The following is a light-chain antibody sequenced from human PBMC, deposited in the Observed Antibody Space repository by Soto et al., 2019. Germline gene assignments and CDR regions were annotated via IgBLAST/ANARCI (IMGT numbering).Light chain of an antibody. Sequence: SHMPQSPPTLSGSVGERVPISCLSSQTISSWLAWYQQKPGKAPKLLIYKASNLKSGVPSRFSGSGSGTEFTLTISSLQPDDFATYYCQHYNSYSEAFGQGTKVDIK. CDR1: QTISSW. V-gene: IGKV1-5*03. CDR2: KAS. J-gene: IGKJ1*01. CDR3: QHYNSYSEA.